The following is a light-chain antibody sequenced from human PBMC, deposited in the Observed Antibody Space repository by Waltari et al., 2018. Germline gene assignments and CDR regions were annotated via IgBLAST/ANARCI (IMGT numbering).Light chain of an antibody. J-gene: IGLJ7*01. Sequence: QSVLTQPPSASGTPGQRVTISCSGSSPNIGATYLYWSQQFPGAAPKLLIYRSNERHSGVPDRISGSKSGASASLAISGLRSEDEASYYCASWDDSLSGVVFGGGTHLTVL. CDR3: ASWDDSLSGVV. CDR1: SPNIGATY. CDR2: RSN. V-gene: IGLV1-47*01.